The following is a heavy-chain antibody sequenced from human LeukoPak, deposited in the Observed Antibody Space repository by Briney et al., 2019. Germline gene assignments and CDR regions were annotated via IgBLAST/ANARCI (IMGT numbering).Heavy chain of an antibody. D-gene: IGHD3-3*01. CDR1: GFTFSSNA. CDR2: ISYDGSNK. CDR3: ARPVDYDFWSGLDY. J-gene: IGHJ4*02. Sequence: GGSLRLSCAASGFTFSSNAMHWVRQAPGKGLEWVAVISYDGSNKYYADSVKGRFTISRDNSKNTLYLQMNSLRAEDTAVYYCARPVDYDFWSGLDYWGQGTLVTVSS. V-gene: IGHV3-30-3*01.